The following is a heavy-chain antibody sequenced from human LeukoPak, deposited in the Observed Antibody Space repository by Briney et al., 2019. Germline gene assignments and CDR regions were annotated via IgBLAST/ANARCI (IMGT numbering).Heavy chain of an antibody. CDR2: VDPEDGET. CDR3: HMGTSEDFDY. D-gene: IGHD7-27*01. Sequence: GASVKVSCKASGYTFTDYYMHWVQQAPGKGLEWMGRVDPEDGETIYAEKFQGRVTITADTSTDTAYMELSSLRSEDTAVYYCHMGTSEDFDYWGQGTLVTVSS. V-gene: IGHV1-69-2*01. J-gene: IGHJ4*02. CDR1: GYTFTDYY.